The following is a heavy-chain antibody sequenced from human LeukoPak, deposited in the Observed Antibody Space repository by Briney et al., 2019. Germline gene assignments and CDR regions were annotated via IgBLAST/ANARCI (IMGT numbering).Heavy chain of an antibody. J-gene: IGHJ4*02. Sequence: PGGSLRLSCAASGFTFSSYAMSWVRQAPGKGLEWVSAMSGSGGSTYYADSVKGRFTSSRDHSKNTLYLQMNSLRAEDTAVYYCAKHNEDYGDYAGFDYWGQGTLVTVSS. V-gene: IGHV3-23*01. CDR2: MSGSGGST. D-gene: IGHD4-17*01. CDR1: GFTFSSYA. CDR3: AKHNEDYGDYAGFDY.